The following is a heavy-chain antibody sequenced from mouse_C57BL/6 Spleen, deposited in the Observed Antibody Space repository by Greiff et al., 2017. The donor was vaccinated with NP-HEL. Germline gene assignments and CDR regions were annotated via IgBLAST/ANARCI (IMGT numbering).Heavy chain of an antibody. J-gene: IGHJ3*01. Sequence: EVQRVESGPELVKPGASVKISCKASGYSFTDYNMNWVKQSNGKSLEWIGVINPNDGTTSYNQKFKGKATLTVDQSSSTAYMQLSSLTSEDSAVYYCARNCYSSSYAYWGQGTLVTVSA. CDR3: ARNCYSSSYAY. CDR2: INPNDGTT. CDR1: GYSFTDYN. V-gene: IGHV1-39*01. D-gene: IGHD1-1*01.